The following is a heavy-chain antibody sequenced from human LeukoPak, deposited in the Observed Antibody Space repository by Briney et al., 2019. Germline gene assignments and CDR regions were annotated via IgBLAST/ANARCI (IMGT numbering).Heavy chain of an antibody. CDR3: ATYINWVARDV. Sequence: GGSLRLSCAASGFTFGAYAMSWVRQAPGKGLEWVSGISGGGGNTYYADSVKDRFTISRDNSKNTLSLQMNSLRAEDTAVYYCATYINWVARDVWGQGTTVTVSS. CDR1: GFTFGAYA. J-gene: IGHJ6*02. V-gene: IGHV3-23*01. D-gene: IGHD1-1*01. CDR2: ISGGGGNT.